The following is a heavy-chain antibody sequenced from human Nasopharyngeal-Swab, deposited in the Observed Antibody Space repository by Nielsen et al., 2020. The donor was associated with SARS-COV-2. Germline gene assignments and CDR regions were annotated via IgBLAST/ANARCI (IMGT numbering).Heavy chain of an antibody. D-gene: IGHD3-3*01. J-gene: IGHJ4*02. Sequence: SETLSLTCTVSGGSISSGGYYWSWIRQHPGKGLEWIGYIYYSESTYYNPSLKSRVTISVDTSKNQFSLKLSSVTAANTAVYYCARANRSGIFGVVLNFDYWGQGTLVTVSS. CDR3: ARANRSGIFGVVLNFDY. V-gene: IGHV4-31*03. CDR2: IYYSEST. CDR1: GGSISSGGYY.